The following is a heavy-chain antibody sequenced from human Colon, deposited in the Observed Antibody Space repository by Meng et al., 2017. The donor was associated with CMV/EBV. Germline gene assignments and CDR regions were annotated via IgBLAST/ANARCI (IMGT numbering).Heavy chain of an antibody. CDR2: INPYSGDT. J-gene: IGHJ4*02. Sequence: QFHLVQTGGGMREPGASVKVSCKASGYTFTGYLIHWVRQAPGQGLEWMGWINPYSGDTIYAQKFEVGVTMTRDASITTAYLELSSLKSDDTAVYYCGTFGGDFDYWGQGTLVTVSS. V-gene: IGHV1-2*02. D-gene: IGHD3-3*01. CDR1: GYTFTGYL. CDR3: GTFGGDFDY.